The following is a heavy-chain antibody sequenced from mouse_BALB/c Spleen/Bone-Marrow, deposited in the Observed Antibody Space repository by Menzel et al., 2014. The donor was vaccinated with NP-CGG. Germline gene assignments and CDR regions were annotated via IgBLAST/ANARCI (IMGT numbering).Heavy chain of an antibody. CDR2: IYPRDGST. Sequence: VQLQQSGPELVKPGASVKISCKASGYTFTSYYIHWVKQRPGQGLEWIGYIYPRDGSTNYNEKFKGKATLTADTSSSTAYMQLSSLTPEDSAVYFCARMGTDYWGQGTTLTVSS. V-gene: IGHV1S12*01. CDR1: GYTFTSYY. D-gene: IGHD3-1*01. J-gene: IGHJ2*01. CDR3: ARMGTDY.